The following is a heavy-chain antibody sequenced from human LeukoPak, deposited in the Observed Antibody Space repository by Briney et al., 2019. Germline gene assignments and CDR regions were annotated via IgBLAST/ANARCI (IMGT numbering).Heavy chain of an antibody. D-gene: IGHD2/OR15-2a*01. CDR2: INPSRNT. V-gene: IGHV4-34*01. J-gene: IGHJ6*03. CDR1: GGSFSGYY. CDR3: ASFFFVDYYYMDV. Sequence: SSETLSLTCAVFGGSFSGYYWNWIRQPPGKGLEWIGQINPSRNTNYNPSLKSRVTISVDTSKNQFSLKLSSVTAADTAVYYCASFFFVDYYYMDVWGKGTTVTVSS.